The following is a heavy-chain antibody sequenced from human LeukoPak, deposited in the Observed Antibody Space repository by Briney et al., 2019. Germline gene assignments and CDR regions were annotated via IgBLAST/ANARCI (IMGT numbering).Heavy chain of an antibody. Sequence: SETLSLTCTVSGGSISSYYWSWIRQPPGKGLEWIGYIYYSGSTNYNPSLKSRVTISVDTSKNQFSLKLSSVTAADTAVYCCARDSRIAVAGYYYYCGMDVWGQGTTVTVSS. D-gene: IGHD6-19*01. CDR3: ARDSRIAVAGYYYYCGMDV. J-gene: IGHJ6*02. V-gene: IGHV4-59*01. CDR2: IYYSGST. CDR1: GGSISSYY.